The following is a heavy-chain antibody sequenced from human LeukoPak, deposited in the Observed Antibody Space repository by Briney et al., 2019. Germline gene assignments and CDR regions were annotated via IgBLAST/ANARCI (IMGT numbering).Heavy chain of an antibody. CDR1: RFTFDDYA. V-gene: IGHV3-9*01. CDR2: ISWNSVSI. J-gene: IGHJ3*02. CDR3: AKTAEWLRFIGAFDI. Sequence: GGSLRLSCAASRFTFDDYAMHWVRQAPGKGLEWVSGISWNSVSIGYADSVKGRFTISRDNAKNSLYLQMNSLRAEDTALYYCAKTAEWLRFIGAFDIWGQGTMVTVSS. D-gene: IGHD5-12*01.